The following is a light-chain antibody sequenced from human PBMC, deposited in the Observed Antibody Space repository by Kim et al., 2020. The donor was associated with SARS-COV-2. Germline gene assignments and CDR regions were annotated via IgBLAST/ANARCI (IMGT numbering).Light chain of an antibody. CDR3: QQSNNWPRT. J-gene: IGKJ1*01. Sequence: EIVMTQSPATLSASPGERATLSCRASQSVSSNLAWYQQKPGQAPRLLIYDASTRATDIPARFSGSGSGTDFTLTISSLQPEDFAAYYCQQSNNWPRTFGHGTKVEIK. CDR1: QSVSSN. CDR2: DAS. V-gene: IGKV3-15*01.